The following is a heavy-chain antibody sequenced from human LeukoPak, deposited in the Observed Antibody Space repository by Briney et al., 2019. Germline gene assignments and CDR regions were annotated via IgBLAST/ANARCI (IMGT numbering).Heavy chain of an antibody. J-gene: IGHJ5*02. Sequence: GGSLRLSCAASGFTFSDFGMYWVRQAPGKGLEWVSGINWNGGSTGYGDSVKGRFTISRDNVKNSLYLQMNSLRAEDTALYFCARISTTMIRGVTNWFDPWGQGTLVTVSS. CDR2: INWNGGST. D-gene: IGHD3-10*01. CDR3: ARISTTMIRGVTNWFDP. CDR1: GFTFSDFG. V-gene: IGHV3-20*04.